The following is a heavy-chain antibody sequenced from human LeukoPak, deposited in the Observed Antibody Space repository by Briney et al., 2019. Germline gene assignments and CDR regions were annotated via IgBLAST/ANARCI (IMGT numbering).Heavy chain of an antibody. V-gene: IGHV4-61*09. J-gene: IGHJ4*02. CDR2: IYSSGST. Sequence: SQTLSLTCTVSGGSISSGDYYWSWIRQPPGKGLEWIGYIYSSGSTNYNPSLESRVTISVDTSKNQFSLKLNSVTAADTAVYYCARMGNPATVTTDYWGQGTLVTVSS. CDR1: GGSISSGDYY. D-gene: IGHD4-17*01. CDR3: ARMGNPATVTTDY.